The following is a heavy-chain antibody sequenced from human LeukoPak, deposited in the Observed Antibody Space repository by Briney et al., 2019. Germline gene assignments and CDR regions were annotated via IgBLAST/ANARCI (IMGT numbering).Heavy chain of an antibody. CDR1: GGSFSGYY. CDR2: INHSGST. D-gene: IGHD2-2*01. V-gene: IGHV4-34*01. CDR3: AREKSWTSYYYYYGMDV. J-gene: IGHJ6*02. Sequence: SETLSHTCAVYGGSFSGYYWSWIRQPPGKGLEWIGEINHSGSTNYNPSLKSRVTISVDTSKNQFSLKLSSVTAADTAVYYCAREKSWTSYYYYYGMDVWGQGTTVTVSS.